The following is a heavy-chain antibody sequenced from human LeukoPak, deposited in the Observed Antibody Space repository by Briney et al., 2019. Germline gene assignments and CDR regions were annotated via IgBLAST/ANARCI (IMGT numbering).Heavy chain of an antibody. D-gene: IGHD1-26*01. J-gene: IGHJ6*02. V-gene: IGHV3-7*02. Sequence: GGSLRLSCAASGISFSSYWMTWVRQAPGKGLEWVAHIKQDGSEKYYVDSVKGRFTISRDNAKNSLYLQMSSLRVEDTAVYYCAGARWEVLYYYYAMDVWGQGTTVTVSS. CDR2: IKQDGSEK. CDR3: AGARWEVLYYYYAMDV. CDR1: GISFSSYW.